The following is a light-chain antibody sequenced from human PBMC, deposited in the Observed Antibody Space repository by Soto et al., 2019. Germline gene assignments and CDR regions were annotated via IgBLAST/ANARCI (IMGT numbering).Light chain of an antibody. Sequence: EIVLTQSPGTLSLSPGERATLSCRASQSVSSSYLAWYQQKPGQAPRLLIYGASSRAPGIPDRFSGSGSGTDFTLTISRLEPEDFPVYYCQQYGSSRWAFGRGTKVEIK. J-gene: IGKJ1*01. CDR2: GAS. CDR1: QSVSSSY. V-gene: IGKV3-20*01. CDR3: QQYGSSRWA.